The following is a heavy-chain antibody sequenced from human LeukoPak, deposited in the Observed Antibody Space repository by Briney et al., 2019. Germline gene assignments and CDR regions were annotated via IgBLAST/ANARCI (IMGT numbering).Heavy chain of an antibody. CDR1: GFTFSTYA. J-gene: IGHJ4*02. D-gene: IGHD3-3*02. CDR2: ISDSGGAI. Sequence: PGGSLRISCAASGFTFSTYALNWVRQAPGRGLEWVSAISDSGGAIFYADSVKGRFTMSRDNSKNSLFLQMNSLRAEDTALYYCARIGSTAFTDYWGQGTLVTVSS. CDR3: ARIGSTAFTDY. V-gene: IGHV3-23*01.